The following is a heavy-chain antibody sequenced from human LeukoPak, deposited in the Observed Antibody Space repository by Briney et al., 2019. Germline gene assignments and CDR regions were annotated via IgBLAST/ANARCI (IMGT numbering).Heavy chain of an antibody. J-gene: IGHJ3*02. Sequence: SETLSLTCTVSGGSTSSYYWSWIRQPAGKGLEWIGRIYTSGSTNYNPSLKSRVTMSVDTSKNQFSLKLSSVTAADTAVYYCARDSAYYYDSSGYLPPPHDAFDIWGQGTMVTVSS. CDR3: ARDSAYYYDSSGYLPPPHDAFDI. CDR2: IYTSGST. D-gene: IGHD3-22*01. CDR1: GGSTSSYY. V-gene: IGHV4-4*07.